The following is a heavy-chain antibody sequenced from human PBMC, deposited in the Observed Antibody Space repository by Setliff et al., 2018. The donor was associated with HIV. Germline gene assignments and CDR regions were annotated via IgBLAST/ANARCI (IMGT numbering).Heavy chain of an antibody. J-gene: IGHJ6*03. CDR3: ARDPMTTVTTSYYYYYMDV. Sequence: ASVKVSCKASGYSFSGYYMHWVRQAPGQGLEWMGWINPNSGGTNYAQKFQGRVTMTRDTSTSTVYMELSSLRSEDTAVYYCARDPMTTVTTSYYYYYMDVWGKGTTVTVSS. CDR1: GYSFSGYY. V-gene: IGHV1-2*02. CDR2: INPNSGGT. D-gene: IGHD4-17*01.